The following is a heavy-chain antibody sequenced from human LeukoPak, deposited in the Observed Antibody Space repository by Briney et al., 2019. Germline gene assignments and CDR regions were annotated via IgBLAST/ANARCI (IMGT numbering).Heavy chain of an antibody. D-gene: IGHD5-18*01. CDR3: ARRDPWRGYSYGIDY. CDR2: ISSSGSTI. CDR1: GFTFSSYE. V-gene: IGHV3-48*03. Sequence: PGGSLRLSCAAFGFTFSSYEMNWIRQAPGKGLEWVSYISSSGSTIYYADSVKGRFTISRDNAKNSLYLQMNTLRAEDTAVYYCARRDPWRGYSYGIDYWGQGTLVTVSS. J-gene: IGHJ4*02.